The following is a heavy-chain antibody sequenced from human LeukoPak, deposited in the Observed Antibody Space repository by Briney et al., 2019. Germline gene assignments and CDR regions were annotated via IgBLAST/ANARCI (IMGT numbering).Heavy chain of an antibody. CDR2: ISASGGTT. V-gene: IGHV3-23*01. J-gene: IGHJ4*02. CDR3: ARDANSIVVVVELPDY. CDR1: GFTFSSYE. D-gene: IGHD2-15*01. Sequence: GGSLRLSCAASGFTFSSYEMNWVRQAPGKGLEWVSAISASGGTTYYADSVKGHFTISRDNSKNTLYLQMNSLRAEDTAVYYCARDANSIVVVVELPDYWGQGTLVTVSS.